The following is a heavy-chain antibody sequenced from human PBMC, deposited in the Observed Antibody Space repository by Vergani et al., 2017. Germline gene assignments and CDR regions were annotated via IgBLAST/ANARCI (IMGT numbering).Heavy chain of an antibody. CDR1: GYSFTSYW. CDR3: AKAGLIYSSGWQSGWFDP. CDR2: IDPSDSYT. V-gene: IGHV5-10-1*03. Sequence: EVQLVQSGAEVKKPGESLRISCKGSGYSFTSYWISWVRQMPGKGLEWMGRIDPSDSYTNYSPSFQGHVTISADKSISTAYLQWSSLKASDTAMYYCAKAGLIYSSGWQSGWFDPWGQGTLVTVSS. D-gene: IGHD6-19*01. J-gene: IGHJ5*02.